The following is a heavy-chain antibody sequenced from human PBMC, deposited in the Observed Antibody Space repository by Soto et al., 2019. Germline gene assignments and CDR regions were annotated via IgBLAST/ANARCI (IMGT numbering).Heavy chain of an antibody. V-gene: IGHV4-34*01. J-gene: IGHJ6*02. Sequence: SETLSLTCAVYGGSFSGYYWSWVRQPPGKGLEWIGEINHSGSTNYNPSLKSRVTISVDTSKNQFSLELSSVTAADTAVYYCARVRGYSYGWGSYYYYYGMDVWGQGTTVTVSS. CDR2: INHSGST. CDR1: GGSFSGYY. CDR3: ARVRGYSYGWGSYYYYYGMDV. D-gene: IGHD5-18*01.